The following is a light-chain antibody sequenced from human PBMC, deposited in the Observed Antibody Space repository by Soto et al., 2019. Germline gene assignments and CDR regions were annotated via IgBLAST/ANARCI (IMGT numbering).Light chain of an antibody. CDR3: QQSYSTPPWT. CDR1: QSIVTY. V-gene: IGKV1-39*01. J-gene: IGKJ1*01. CDR2: AAS. Sequence: DIQMTQSPSTLPASVXDRVTITCRASQSIVTYLNWYLQKPGKAPKLLIYAASNLQSGVPSRFSGSGSGTDFTLTISSLQPEDFATYFCQQSYSTPPWTFGQGTKVDIK.